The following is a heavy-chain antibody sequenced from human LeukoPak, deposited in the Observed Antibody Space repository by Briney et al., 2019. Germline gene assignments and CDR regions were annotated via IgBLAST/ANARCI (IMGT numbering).Heavy chain of an antibody. J-gene: IGHJ4*02. CDR1: NGSFRGYY. V-gene: IGHV4-34*01. Sequence: SETLSLTCAVYNGSFRGYYWSWIRQPPGKGLEWIGKINHSGITHYNPSLESRVTISVDTSKNQVSLKVRSVTAADTALYYCARERVVPAAMPFDYWGQGTLVTVSS. CDR3: ARERVVPAAMPFDY. CDR2: INHSGIT. D-gene: IGHD2-2*01.